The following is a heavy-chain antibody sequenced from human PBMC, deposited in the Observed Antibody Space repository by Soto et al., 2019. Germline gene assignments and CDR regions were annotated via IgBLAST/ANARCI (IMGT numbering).Heavy chain of an antibody. CDR2: IKQDGSEK. D-gene: IGHD3-3*01. CDR3: ARAYYDFWSGYLGAFDI. Sequence: GGSLRLSCAASGFTFSSYWMSWVRQAPGKGLEWVANIKQDGSEKYYVDSVKGRFTISRDNAKNSLYLQMNSLRAEDTAVYYCARAYYDFWSGYLGAFDIWGQGTMVTVS. V-gene: IGHV3-7*01. CDR1: GFTFSSYW. J-gene: IGHJ3*02.